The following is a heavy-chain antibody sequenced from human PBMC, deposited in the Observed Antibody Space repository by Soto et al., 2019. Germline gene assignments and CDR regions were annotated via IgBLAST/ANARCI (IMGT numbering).Heavy chain of an antibody. D-gene: IGHD2-21*02. Sequence: QVQLQQWGAGLLKPSETLSLTCAVYGGSFSGYYWSWIRQPPGKGLEWIGEINHSGRTNYNPSLNGRVTTSVNTSKNQFSLSLSSVPAADTAVYYCARKLHIVVVTAIRLFDYWGQGTLVTVSS. V-gene: IGHV4-34*01. CDR3: ARKLHIVVVTAIRLFDY. CDR1: GGSFSGYY. CDR2: INHSGRT. J-gene: IGHJ4*02.